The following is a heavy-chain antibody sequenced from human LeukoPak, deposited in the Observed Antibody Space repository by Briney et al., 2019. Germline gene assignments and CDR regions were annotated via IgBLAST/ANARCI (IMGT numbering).Heavy chain of an antibody. CDR2: IYHSGST. CDR1: GGSISSYY. Sequence: PSETLSLTCTVSGGSISSYYWSWIRQPPGKGLEWIGYIYHSGSTNYNPSLKSRVTISVDTSKNQFSLKLSSVTAADTAVYYCARQSMLSSAWYDYWGQGTLVTVSS. CDR3: ARQSMLSSAWYDY. V-gene: IGHV4-59*08. D-gene: IGHD6-19*01. J-gene: IGHJ4*02.